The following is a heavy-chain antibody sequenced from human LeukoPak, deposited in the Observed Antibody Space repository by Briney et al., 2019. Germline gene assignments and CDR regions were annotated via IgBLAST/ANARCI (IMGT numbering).Heavy chain of an antibody. D-gene: IGHD3-22*01. CDR1: AGSISSYY. Sequence: SETLSLTCTVSAGSISSYYWSWIRQPAGKGLEWIGRIYTSGSTNYNPSLKSRVTMSVDTSKNQFSLKLSSVTAADTAVYYCARGGHYYDSSGEDYWGQGTLVTVSS. CDR2: IYTSGST. V-gene: IGHV4-4*07. J-gene: IGHJ4*02. CDR3: ARGGHYYDSSGEDY.